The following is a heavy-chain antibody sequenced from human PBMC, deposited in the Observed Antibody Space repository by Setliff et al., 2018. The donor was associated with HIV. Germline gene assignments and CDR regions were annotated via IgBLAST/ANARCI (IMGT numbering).Heavy chain of an antibody. J-gene: IGHJ5*02. CDR3: ARSVTFLVDWFDP. CDR2: IYSSGST. D-gene: IGHD4-17*01. V-gene: IGHV4-31*03. CDR1: GGSISSYY. Sequence: LSLTCTVSGGSISSYYWNWIRQHPGKGLEWIGYIYSSGSTYYNPSLQSRVSMSVDTSKNQFSLKPTSVTAADTAVYYCARSVTFLVDWFDPWGRGTLVTVSS.